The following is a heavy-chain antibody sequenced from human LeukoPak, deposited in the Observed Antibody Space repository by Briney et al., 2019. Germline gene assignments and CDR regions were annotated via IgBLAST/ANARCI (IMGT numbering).Heavy chain of an antibody. D-gene: IGHD3-10*01. J-gene: IGHJ4*02. CDR3: ASKVYYGSGSSY. CDR1: GFTVSSNY. V-gene: IGHV3-53*01. CDR2: IYSGGST. Sequence: PGGSLRLSCAASGFTVSSNYMSWVRQAPGKGLEWVSVIYSGGSTYYADSVKGRFTISRDNSKNTLYLQMNSLRAEDAAVYYCASKVYYGSGSSYWGQGTLVTASS.